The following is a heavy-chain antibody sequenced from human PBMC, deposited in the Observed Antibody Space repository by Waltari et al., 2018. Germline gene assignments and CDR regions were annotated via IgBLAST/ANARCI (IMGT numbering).Heavy chain of an antibody. CDR2: ISWNSNNI. CDR1: GFRFADSA. V-gene: IGHV3-9*01. J-gene: IGHJ4*02. CDR3: VRDAFGNTIGGVFDY. Sequence: EVQLVESGGGLVQPGRSLRLSCVACGFRFADSAIHWVRQVPGKGLEWLSGISWNSNNIVYADSVKGRFTISRDNAENSLYLLMNNLRAEDTALYYCVRDAFGNTIGGVFDYWGQGTLLTVSS. D-gene: IGHD3-3*01.